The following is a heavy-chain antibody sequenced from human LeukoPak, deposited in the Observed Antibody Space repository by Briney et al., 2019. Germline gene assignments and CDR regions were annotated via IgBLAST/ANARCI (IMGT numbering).Heavy chain of an antibody. CDR2: ISAYNGNT. J-gene: IGHJ4*02. V-gene: IGHV1-18*01. D-gene: IGHD2-21*02. CDR3: ARDDRAYCGGDCSNYYFDY. Sequence: ASVKVSCKASGYTFTSYGISWARQAPGQGLEWMGWISAYNGNTNYAQKLQGRVTMATDTSTSTAYMELRSLRSDDTAVYYCARDDRAYCGGDCSNYYFDYWGQGTLVTVSS. CDR1: GYTFTSYG.